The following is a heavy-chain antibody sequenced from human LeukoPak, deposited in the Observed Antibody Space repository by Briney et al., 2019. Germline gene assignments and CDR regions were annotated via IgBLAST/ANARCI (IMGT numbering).Heavy chain of an antibody. CDR1: GFTFSTYA. CDR3: ASLLL. CDR2: ISYDGSNK. V-gene: IGHV3-30*19. Sequence: PGGSLRLSCAASGFTFSTYAMHWVRQAPGKGLEWVAVISYDGSNKYYADSVKGRFTISRDNSKNTLYLQMNSLRAEDTAVYYCASLLLWGQGTLVTVSS. D-gene: IGHD2-15*01. J-gene: IGHJ4*02.